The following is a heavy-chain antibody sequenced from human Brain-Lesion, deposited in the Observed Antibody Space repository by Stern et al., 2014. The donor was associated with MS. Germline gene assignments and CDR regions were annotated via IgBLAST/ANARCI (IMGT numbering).Heavy chain of an antibody. CDR2: IYSTGST. Sequence: VQLVESGPGLVKPSETLSLTCTVSGGSINTNNYYWGWIRQPPGKGLEWIGNIYSTGSTFYSPSLKSLVTMSEGTTKNQISLKMSSVTAADTAVYYCARTGDDFGDYSLSYWGQGTLVTVSS. J-gene: IGHJ4*02. CDR3: ARTGDDFGDYSLSY. CDR1: GGSINTNNYY. D-gene: IGHD4-17*01. V-gene: IGHV4-39*01.